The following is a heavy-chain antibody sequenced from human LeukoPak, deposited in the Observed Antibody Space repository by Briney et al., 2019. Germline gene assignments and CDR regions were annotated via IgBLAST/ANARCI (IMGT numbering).Heavy chain of an antibody. V-gene: IGHV4-34*01. J-gene: IGHJ6*03. Sequence: SETLSLTCAVYGGSFSGYYWSWIRQPPGKVLEWIGSIYHSGSTYYNPSLKSRVTISVDTSKSQFSLNLSSVTTADTAVYYCARSLETGYGLHFYYCYMDVWGKGNTVTVSS. CDR3: ARSLETGYGLHFYYCYMDV. D-gene: IGHD5-12*01. CDR2: IYHSGST. CDR1: GGSFSGYY.